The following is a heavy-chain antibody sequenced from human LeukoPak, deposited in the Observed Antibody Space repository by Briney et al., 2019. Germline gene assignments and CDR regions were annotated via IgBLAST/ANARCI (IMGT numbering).Heavy chain of an antibody. V-gene: IGHV4-39*07. Sequence: KPSETLSLTCTVSGGSISSSSYYWGWIRQPPGKGLEWIGSIYYSGSTYYNPSLKSRVTISVDTSKNQFSLKLSSVTAADTAVYYCARVLPRIQLWFFDYWGQGTLVTVSS. D-gene: IGHD5-18*01. J-gene: IGHJ4*02. CDR3: ARVLPRIQLWFFDY. CDR1: GGSISSSSYY. CDR2: IYYSGST.